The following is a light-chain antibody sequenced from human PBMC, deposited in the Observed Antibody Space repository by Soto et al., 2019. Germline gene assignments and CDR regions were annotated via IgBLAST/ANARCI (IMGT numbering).Light chain of an antibody. V-gene: IGKV4-1*01. CDR2: WAS. J-gene: IGKJ2*01. CDR1: QSVLYSSNNKNY. Sequence: DIVMTQSPDSLAVSLGERATINCKSSQSVLYSSNNKNYLSWYQQRPGQPPKLRIYWASTRESGVPARFSGSGSGTDFTLTITSLQAEDVAVYFCQQCESTPPTFGQGTKLEI. CDR3: QQCESTPPT.